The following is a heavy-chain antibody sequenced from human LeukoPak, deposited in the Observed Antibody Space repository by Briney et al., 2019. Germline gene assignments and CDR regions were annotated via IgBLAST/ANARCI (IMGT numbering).Heavy chain of an antibody. CDR1: GFTFSTYW. V-gene: IGHV3-7*01. J-gene: IGHJ4*02. CDR3: ASYYGSGSHFDY. CDR2: KNQDGSEK. Sequence: GGSLKLLCAASGFTFSTYWMSWFRQPPGKGLEGVANKNQDGSEKYYVDSVKGRFTISRDNAKNSLYLQMNSLRAEDTAVYYCASYYGSGSHFDYWGQGTLVTVSP. D-gene: IGHD3-10*01.